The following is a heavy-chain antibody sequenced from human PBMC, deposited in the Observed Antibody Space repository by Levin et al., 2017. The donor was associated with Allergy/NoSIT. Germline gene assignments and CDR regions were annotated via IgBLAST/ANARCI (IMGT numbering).Heavy chain of an antibody. J-gene: IGHJ3*02. V-gene: IGHV3-33*01. CDR3: ARDMGNDYGDSDAFDI. Sequence: GGSLRLSCAASGFTFSSYGMHWVRQAPGKGLEWVAIIWYDGSKRYYADSVKGRFTISRDNSKNTLYMQMNSLRAEDTAVYYCARDMGNDYGDSDAFDIWGQGTMVTVSS. CDR2: IWYDGSKR. D-gene: IGHD4-17*01. CDR1: GFTFSSYG.